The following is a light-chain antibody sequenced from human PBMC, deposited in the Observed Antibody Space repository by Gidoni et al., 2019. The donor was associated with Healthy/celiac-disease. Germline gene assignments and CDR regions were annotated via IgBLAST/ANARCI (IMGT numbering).Light chain of an antibody. Sequence: EIVLTQPPGTLSLSPGERATLSCRASQTISINFLAWYQQKPGQAPRLLVYGASNRAPGIPARFGASESATDFTLTIRRVEPEDLAVYYCQQYAASPPITFGQGTRLEIK. CDR1: QTISINF. V-gene: IGKV3-20*01. CDR3: QQYAASPPIT. J-gene: IGKJ5*01. CDR2: GAS.